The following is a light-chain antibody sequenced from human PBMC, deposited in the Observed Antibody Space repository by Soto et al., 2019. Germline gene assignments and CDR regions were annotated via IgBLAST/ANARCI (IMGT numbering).Light chain of an antibody. J-gene: IGKJ2*03. V-gene: IGKV1-5*01. Sequence: IQMTQFLATLTASVGDRVTITCRASQSTANWLAWYQQKPGKAPKVVIYDASSLGSGVPSRFSGSGSGTEFTLTISSLQPDDFATYYCQQYTSFPYSFGQGTKVDIK. CDR2: DAS. CDR1: QSTANW. CDR3: QQYTSFPYS.